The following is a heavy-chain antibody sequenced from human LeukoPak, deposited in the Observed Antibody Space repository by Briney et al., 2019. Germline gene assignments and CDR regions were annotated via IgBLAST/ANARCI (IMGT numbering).Heavy chain of an antibody. V-gene: IGHV3-21*01. CDR3: ARDSMITFGGVIAKPFDY. D-gene: IGHD3-16*02. Sequence: PGGSLRLSCAASGFTFSSYSMNWVRQAPGKGLEWVSSISSSSSYIYYADSVKGRFTISRDNAKNSLYLQMNSLRAEDTAVYYCARDSMITFGGVIAKPFDYWGRGTLVTVSS. CDR1: GFTFSSYS. CDR2: ISSSSSYI. J-gene: IGHJ4*02.